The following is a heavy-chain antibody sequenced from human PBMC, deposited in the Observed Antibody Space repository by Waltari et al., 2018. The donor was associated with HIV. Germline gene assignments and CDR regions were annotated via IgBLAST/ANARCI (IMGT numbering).Heavy chain of an antibody. Sequence: QVQLVQSGAEVKKPGSSVKVSCKASGGTFSTYAITWVRQAPGLGLEWMGGIIPILGTTNDAQKFQGRVTITADESTSTAYMELSRLRSEDTAVYSCAGGTYYYGSGSYYPPMDVWGQGTTVTVSS. V-gene: IGHV1-69*11. CDR2: IIPILGTT. CDR3: AGGTYYYGSGSYYPPMDV. CDR1: GGTFSTYA. J-gene: IGHJ6*02. D-gene: IGHD3-10*01.